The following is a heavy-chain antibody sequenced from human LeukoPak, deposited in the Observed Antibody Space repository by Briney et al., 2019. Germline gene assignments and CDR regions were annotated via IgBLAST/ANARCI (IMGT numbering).Heavy chain of an antibody. J-gene: IGHJ4*02. CDR1: GFSLSTSGVG. D-gene: IGHD1-26*01. CDR2: IYWDDDK. CDR3: AHRRYWDYYFDD. Sequence: ESGPTLVKPAQTLTLTCTFSGFSLSTSGVGVGWIRQPPGKALEWLVLIYWDDDKRYSPSLKSRLTITKDTSKNQVVLTMTNMDPVDTATYYCAHRRYWDYYFDDWGQGTLVTVSS. V-gene: IGHV2-5*02.